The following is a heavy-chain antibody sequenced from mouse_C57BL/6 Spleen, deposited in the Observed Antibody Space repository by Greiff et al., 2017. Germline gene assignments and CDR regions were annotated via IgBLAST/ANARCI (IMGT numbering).Heavy chain of an antibody. CDR3: ARSGSSYQYYFDY. CDR1: GYTFTSYW. V-gene: IGHV1-72*01. J-gene: IGHJ2*01. CDR2: IDPNSGGT. Sequence: VKLQQPGAELVKPGASVKLSCKASGYTFTSYWMHWVKQRPGRGLEWIRRIDPNSGGTKYNEKFKSKATLTVDKPSSTAYMQLSSLTSEDSAVYYCARSGSSYQYYFDYWGQGTTLTVSS. D-gene: IGHD1-1*01.